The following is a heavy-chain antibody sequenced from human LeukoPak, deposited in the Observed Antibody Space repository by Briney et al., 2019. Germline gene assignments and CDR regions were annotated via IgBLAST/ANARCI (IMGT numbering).Heavy chain of an antibody. V-gene: IGHV4-4*07. CDR1: GGSMNNYY. D-gene: IGHD1-14*01. Sequence: SETLSLTCTVSGGSMNNYYWNWIRQPAGKGLEWIGHIYSSGSTNYNPSLKSRVTISIDTSKNQFFLKLTSVTAADTAVYYCARGTDYWGPGTLVTVSS. CDR3: ARGTDY. J-gene: IGHJ4*02. CDR2: IYSSGST.